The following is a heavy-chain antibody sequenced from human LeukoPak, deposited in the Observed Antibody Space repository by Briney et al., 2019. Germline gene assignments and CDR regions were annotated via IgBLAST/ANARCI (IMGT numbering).Heavy chain of an antibody. CDR3: ARSRANYDYVWGSLNY. D-gene: IGHD3-16*01. Sequence: GGSLRLSCAASGISFSSHGMHWVRQAPGKGLEWVAVIWYDGSNIYYADSVKGRFTISRDNAKNSLYLQMNSLRAEDTALYYCARSRANYDYVWGSLNYWGQGTLVTVSS. CDR1: GISFSSHG. V-gene: IGHV3-33*01. CDR2: IWYDGSNI. J-gene: IGHJ4*02.